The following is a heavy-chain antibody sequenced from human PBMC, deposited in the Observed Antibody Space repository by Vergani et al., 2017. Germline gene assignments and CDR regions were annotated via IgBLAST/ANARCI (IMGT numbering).Heavy chain of an antibody. J-gene: IGHJ6*02. CDR1: GFTFTAHG. CDR3: ARDSPLVVPAAIFYYYYGMDV. Sequence: EVQLLESGGGSAQPGESLRLSCVASGFTFTAHGLNWVRQAPGKGLEWVAFIGSSGPYINYADSVKGRFTISRDNAKNSLYLQMNSLRAEDTAVYYCARDSPLVVPAAIFYYYYGMDVWGQGTTVTVSS. D-gene: IGHD2-2*01. CDR2: IGSSGPYI. V-gene: IGHV3-21*01.